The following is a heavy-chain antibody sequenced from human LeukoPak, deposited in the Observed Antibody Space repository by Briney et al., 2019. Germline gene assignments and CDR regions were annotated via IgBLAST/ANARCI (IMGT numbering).Heavy chain of an antibody. J-gene: IGHJ4*02. V-gene: IGHV4-34*01. CDR3: ARVSLWAAYFDY. D-gene: IGHD3-16*02. CDR2: INHSGST. CDR1: GGSFSGYY. Sequence: SETLSLTCAVYGGSFSGYYPSWIRQPPGKGLEWIGEINHSGSTNYNPSLKSRVTISVDTSKNQFSLKLSSVTAADTAVYYCARVSLWAAYFDYWGQGTLVTVSS.